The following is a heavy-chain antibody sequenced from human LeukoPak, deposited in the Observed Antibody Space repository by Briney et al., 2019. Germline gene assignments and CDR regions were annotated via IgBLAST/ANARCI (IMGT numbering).Heavy chain of an antibody. CDR1: GYTFTSYA. CDR2: INTNTGNP. CDR3: VRDLGSPPLYYYYYVDV. Sequence: ASVKVSCKASGYTFTSYATNWVRQAPGQGLEWMGWINTNTGNPTYAQSFTGRFVFSLDTFVSTAYLLISSLKAEGTALYYCVRDLGSPPLYYYYYVDVWGKGTTVTVSS. D-gene: IGHD2-15*01. V-gene: IGHV7-4-1*02. J-gene: IGHJ6*03.